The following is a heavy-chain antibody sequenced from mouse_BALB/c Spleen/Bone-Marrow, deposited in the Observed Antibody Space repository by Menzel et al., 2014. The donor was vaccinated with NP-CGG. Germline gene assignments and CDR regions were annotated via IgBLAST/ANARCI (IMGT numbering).Heavy chain of an antibody. CDR3: ARNYDYGAYYFDY. Sequence: QVQLQQSGPGLAQPSQSLSITCTVSGFSLTTYGIHWIRQSPGKGLEWLGVILSGGSSDYNAAFISRVSINKDNSKSQVFFKMNSLQANDTAIYYCARNYDYGAYYFDYWGQGTFITVSS. CDR2: ILSGGSS. J-gene: IGHJ2*02. V-gene: IGHV2-2*02. CDR1: GFSLTTYG. D-gene: IGHD2-4*01.